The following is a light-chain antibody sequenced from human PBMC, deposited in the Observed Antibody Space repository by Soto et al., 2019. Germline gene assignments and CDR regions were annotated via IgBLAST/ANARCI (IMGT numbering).Light chain of an antibody. CDR3: QQYNNWPRRT. Sequence: IVLTQSPATLSLSPGERATFSCRSSQSVSSYLAWYQQKPGQAPRLLIYGASTRATGIPARFSGSGSGTEFTLTISSLQSEDFAVYYCQQYNNWPRRTFGQGTKVDI. CDR1: QSVSSY. J-gene: IGKJ1*01. V-gene: IGKV3-15*01. CDR2: GAS.